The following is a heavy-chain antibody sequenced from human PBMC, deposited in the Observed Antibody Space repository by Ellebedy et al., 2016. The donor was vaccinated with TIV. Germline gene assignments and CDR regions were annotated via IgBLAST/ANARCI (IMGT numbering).Heavy chain of an antibody. CDR1: GYKLTNYW. J-gene: IGHJ4*02. CDR2: IYPGDSNT. V-gene: IGHV5-51*01. D-gene: IGHD3-10*01. CDR3: ASNYGNGVPVDF. Sequence: GESLKISCRGSGYKLTNYWIGWVRQMPGKGLEWIGIIYPGDSNTMYSPSFQGQVTISADKSVSTAYLQWTSLKASDTALYFCASNYGNGVPVDFWGQGTLVIVSS.